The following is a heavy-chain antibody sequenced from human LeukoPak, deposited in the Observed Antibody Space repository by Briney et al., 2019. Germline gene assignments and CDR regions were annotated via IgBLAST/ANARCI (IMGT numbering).Heavy chain of an antibody. D-gene: IGHD4-23*01. CDR2: MNTNSGNT. CDR3: ARGRGFDYGGQDSDY. V-gene: IGHV1-8*03. Sequence: ASVKVSCKASGYTFTSYDINWVQQATGQGLEWMGWMNTNSGNTGYAQKFQGRVTITRNTSISTGYMERSSLRSDDTAVYYCARGRGFDYGGQDSDYWGQGTLVTVPS. CDR1: GYTFTSYD. J-gene: IGHJ4*02.